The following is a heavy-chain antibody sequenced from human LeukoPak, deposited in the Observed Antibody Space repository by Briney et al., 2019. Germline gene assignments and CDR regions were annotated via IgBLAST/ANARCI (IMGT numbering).Heavy chain of an antibody. CDR2: IYYSGST. Sequence: SETLSLTCTVSGGSIGSYYWSWIPQPPGKELEWIGYIYYSGSTNYNPSLKSRVTISVDTSKNQFSLKLSSVTAADTAVYYCARDRAVTTVSDYGMDVWGQGTTVTVSS. CDR1: GGSIGSYY. CDR3: ARDRAVTTVSDYGMDV. J-gene: IGHJ6*02. V-gene: IGHV4-59*01. D-gene: IGHD4-17*01.